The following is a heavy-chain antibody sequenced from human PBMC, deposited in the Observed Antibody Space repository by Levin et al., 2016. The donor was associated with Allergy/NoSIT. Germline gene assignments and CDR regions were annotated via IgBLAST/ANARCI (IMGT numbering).Heavy chain of an antibody. D-gene: IGHD2-2*01. Sequence: GESLKISCAASGFTFSSYAMHWVRQAPGKGLEWVAVISYDGSNKYYADSVKGRFTISRDNSKNTLYLQMNSLRAEDTAVYYCARDFLVVVPAAIQTEYYGMDVWGQGTTVTVSS. CDR2: ISYDGSNK. CDR3: ARDFLVVVPAAIQTEYYGMDV. J-gene: IGHJ6*02. CDR1: GFTFSSYA. V-gene: IGHV3-30*04.